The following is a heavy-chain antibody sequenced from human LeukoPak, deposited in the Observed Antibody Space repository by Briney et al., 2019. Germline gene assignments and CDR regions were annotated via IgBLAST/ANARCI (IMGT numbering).Heavy chain of an antibody. CDR2: ISGSVGST. V-gene: IGHV3-23*01. CDR1: GFTFSPYA. D-gene: IGHD6-13*01. CDR3: AKALEQETVIALDS. J-gene: IGHJ4*02. Sequence: LAGGSLRLSCAASGFTFSPYAMSWVRQAPGKGLGWVSAISGSVGSTYYADSVKGRFTISRDNSKNTLYLQMNSLRAEDTSIYFRAKALEQETVIALDSWGQGTLVTVSS.